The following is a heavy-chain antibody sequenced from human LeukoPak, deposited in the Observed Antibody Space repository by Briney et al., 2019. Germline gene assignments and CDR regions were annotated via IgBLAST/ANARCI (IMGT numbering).Heavy chain of an antibody. J-gene: IGHJ6*03. Sequence: GASVKVSCKASGYTFTSYGISWVRQAPGQGLEWMGRIIPILGTANYAQKFQGRVTITTDESTSTAYMELSSLRSEDTAVYYCARMTSKLLYYYYYMDVWGKGTTVTVSS. CDR3: ARMTSKLLYYYYYMDV. CDR2: IIPILGTA. D-gene: IGHD2-21*01. CDR1: GYTFTSYG. V-gene: IGHV1-69*11.